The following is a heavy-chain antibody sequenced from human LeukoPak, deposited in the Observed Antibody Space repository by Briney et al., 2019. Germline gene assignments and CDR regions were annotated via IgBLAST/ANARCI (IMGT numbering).Heavy chain of an antibody. D-gene: IGHD4-17*01. CDR2: IYHSGST. J-gene: IGHJ6*02. CDR3: ARLELVYGDYHYYGMDV. V-gene: IGHV4-4*02. Sequence: SETLSLTCAVSGGSISSSNWWSWVRQPPGKGLEWIGEIYHSGSTNYNPSLKSRVTISVDKSKNQFSLKLSSVTAADTAVYYCARLELVYGDYHYYGMDVWGQGTTVTVSS. CDR1: GGSISSSNW.